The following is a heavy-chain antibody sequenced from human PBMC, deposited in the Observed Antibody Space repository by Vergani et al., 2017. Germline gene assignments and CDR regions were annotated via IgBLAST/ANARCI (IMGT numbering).Heavy chain of an antibody. D-gene: IGHD2-15*01. J-gene: IGHJ3*02. CDR2: IFSNDEK. CDR1: GFSLTSSGMR. V-gene: IGHV2-26*01. Sequence: QVTFKESGPALVNPRQALTLTCTFSGFSLTSSGMRVSWFRQSPGKALEWLAHIFSNDEKSYSTSLKSRLTISKDTSKSQVVLTMTNMDPVDTATYYCARIRCSGGSCNDAFDIWGQGTMVTVSS. CDR3: ARIRCSGGSCNDAFDI.